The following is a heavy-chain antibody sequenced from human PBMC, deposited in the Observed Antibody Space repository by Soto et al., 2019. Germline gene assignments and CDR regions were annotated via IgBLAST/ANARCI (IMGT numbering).Heavy chain of an antibody. CDR1: GGSISSYY. Sequence: SETLSLTCTVSGGSISSYYWSWIRQPPGKGLEWIGYIYYSGSTNYNPSLKSRVTISVDTSKNQFSLKLSSVTAADTAVYYCARQGGITMVRGVIITTEGAAFDIWGQGTMVTVSS. V-gene: IGHV4-59*08. CDR3: ARQGGITMVRGVIITTEGAAFDI. CDR2: IYYSGST. D-gene: IGHD3-10*01. J-gene: IGHJ3*02.